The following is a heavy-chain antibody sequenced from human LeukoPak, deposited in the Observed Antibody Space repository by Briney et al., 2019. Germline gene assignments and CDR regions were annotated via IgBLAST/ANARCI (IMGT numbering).Heavy chain of an antibody. CDR3: ARDSAMIVVVITNRQDY. Sequence: ASVKVSCKASGYTFTSYDINWVRQATGQGLEWMGWMNPNSGNTGYAQKFQGRVTITRNTSISTAYMELSSLRSEDTAVYYCARDSAMIVVVITNRQDYWGQGTLVTVSS. V-gene: IGHV1-8*03. CDR2: MNPNSGNT. D-gene: IGHD3-22*01. J-gene: IGHJ4*02. CDR1: GYTFTSYD.